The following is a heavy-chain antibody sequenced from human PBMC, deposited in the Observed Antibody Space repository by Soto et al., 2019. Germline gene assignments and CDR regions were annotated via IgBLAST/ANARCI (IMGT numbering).Heavy chain of an antibody. V-gene: IGHV3-33*01. CDR1: GFTFSSYG. CDR2: IWYDGSNK. Sequence: QPGGSLRLSCAASGFTFSSYGMHWVRQAPGKGLEWVAVIWYDGSNKYYADSVEGRFTISRDNSKNTLYLQMNSLRAEDTAVYYCARDLTMVRGEVSSFWFDPWGQGTLVTVSS. D-gene: IGHD3-10*01. CDR3: ARDLTMVRGEVSSFWFDP. J-gene: IGHJ5*02.